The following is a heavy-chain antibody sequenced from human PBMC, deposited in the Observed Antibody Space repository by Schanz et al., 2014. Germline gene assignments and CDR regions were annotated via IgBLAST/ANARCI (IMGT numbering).Heavy chain of an antibody. V-gene: IGHV3-49*05. CDR1: GFTFGDYA. Sequence: EMQVVESGGGLVKPGRSLRLSCTASGFTFGDYAMSWFRQPPGKGLEWVGLIRSKAYGGTTEFAASMKDRFTISRDDSKSIAYLQMNSLKTEDTAMDYCARDVFGGGRSWFWVWGQGTLVTVSS. D-gene: IGHD6-13*01. CDR3: ARDVFGGGRSWFWV. J-gene: IGHJ4*02. CDR2: IRSKAYGGTT.